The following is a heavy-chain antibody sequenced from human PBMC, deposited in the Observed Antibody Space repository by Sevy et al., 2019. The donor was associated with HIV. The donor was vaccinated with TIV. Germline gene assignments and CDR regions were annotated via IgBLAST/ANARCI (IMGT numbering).Heavy chain of an antibody. CDR1: GFSFSNYW. D-gene: IGHD2-2*01. V-gene: IGHV3-7*01. J-gene: IGHJ6*02. Sequence: GGSLRLSCAASGFSFSNYWMRWVRQAPGKGLEWVANIKRDGSEKYYVASLKGRFTISRDNAKTSLSLQMNRLRGEDTAVYYCERDCSSDSCLWSMDVWGQATTVTVSS. CDR2: IKRDGSEK. CDR3: ERDCSSDSCLWSMDV.